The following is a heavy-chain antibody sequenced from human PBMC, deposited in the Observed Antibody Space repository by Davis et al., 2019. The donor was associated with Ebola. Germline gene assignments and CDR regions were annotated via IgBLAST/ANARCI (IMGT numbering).Heavy chain of an antibody. Sequence: MPSETLSLTCTVSGGHISGYYWSWIRQPPGKGLEWIGYIYYSGSTNYNPSLKSRVTISVDTSKNQFSLKLSSVTAADTAVYYCARGNGDYPNWFDPWGQGTLVTVSS. J-gene: IGHJ5*02. D-gene: IGHD4-17*01. CDR2: IYYSGST. CDR3: ARGNGDYPNWFDP. V-gene: IGHV4-59*01. CDR1: GGHISGYY.